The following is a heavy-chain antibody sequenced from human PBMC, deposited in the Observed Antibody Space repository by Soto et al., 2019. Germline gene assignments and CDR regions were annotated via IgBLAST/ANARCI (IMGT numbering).Heavy chain of an antibody. V-gene: IGHV3-72*01. J-gene: IGHJ6*02. CDR3: ARVNYYGSGRKNNMDV. CDR2: TRDKAHSYST. Sequence: GGSLRLSCAASGFTFSDHYMDWVRQAPGKGLEWVGRTRDKAHSYSTEYAASVKGRFTISRDDSKNSLFLQMNSLKTEDTAVYYCARVNYYGSGRKNNMDVWGQGTTDTVSS. D-gene: IGHD3-10*01. CDR1: GFTFSDHY.